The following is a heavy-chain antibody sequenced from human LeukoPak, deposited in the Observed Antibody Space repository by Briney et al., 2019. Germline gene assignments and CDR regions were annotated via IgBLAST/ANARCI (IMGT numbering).Heavy chain of an antibody. V-gene: IGHV3-7*03. J-gene: IGHJ4*02. CDR3: ARGIAWFGELSPYFDY. D-gene: IGHD3-10*01. CDR2: IKQDGNEK. Sequence: GGSMTLSCAASGFTFSSYWMSWVRQALGKGLEWVANIKQDGNEKYYVDSVKGRFTISKDNAKNSLYLQMNSMRAEDKAVYYCARGIAWFGELSPYFDYWGQGTLVTVSS. CDR1: GFTFSSYW.